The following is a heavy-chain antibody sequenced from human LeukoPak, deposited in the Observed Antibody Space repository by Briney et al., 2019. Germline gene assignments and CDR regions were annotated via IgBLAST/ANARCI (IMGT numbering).Heavy chain of an antibody. J-gene: IGHJ6*03. Sequence: ASVKVSCKASGGTFSSYAISWVRQAPGQRLEWMGGIIPIFGTANYAQKFQGRVTITADKSTSTAYMELSSLRSEDTAVYYCAREYAAGQDYYYYYMDVWGEGTTVTVSS. CDR1: GGTFSSYA. V-gene: IGHV1-69*06. CDR3: AREYAAGQDYYYYYMDV. CDR2: IIPIFGTA. D-gene: IGHD6-13*01.